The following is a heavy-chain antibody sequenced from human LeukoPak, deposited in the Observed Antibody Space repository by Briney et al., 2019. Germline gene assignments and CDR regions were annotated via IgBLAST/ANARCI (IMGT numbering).Heavy chain of an antibody. Sequence: PGGSLRLSCAASGFTFSNFAMSWVRQAPGKGLEWVSTVSGSGDNTYYADPVKGRFTISRDNFKDTLYLQMNSLRADDTAVYFCAQKPATYGMDVWGQGTTVTVSS. CDR3: AQKPATYGMDV. CDR1: GFTFSNFA. J-gene: IGHJ6*02. D-gene: IGHD1-26*01. V-gene: IGHV3-23*01. CDR2: VSGSGDNT.